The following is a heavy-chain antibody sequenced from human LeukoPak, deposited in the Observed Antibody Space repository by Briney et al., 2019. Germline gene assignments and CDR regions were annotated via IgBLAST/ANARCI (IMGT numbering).Heavy chain of an antibody. CDR3: ARAEYCGGDCYYRGDRTAFDY. J-gene: IGHJ4*02. V-gene: IGHV3-11*01. CDR1: GFTFSDYY. D-gene: IGHD2-21*02. CDR2: ISSSGSTI. Sequence: GGSLRLSCAASGFTFSDYYMSWIRQAPGKGLEWVSYISSSGSTIYYADSVKGRFTISRDNAKNSLYLQMNSLRAEDTAVYYCARAEYCGGDCYYRGDRTAFDYWGQGTLVTVSS.